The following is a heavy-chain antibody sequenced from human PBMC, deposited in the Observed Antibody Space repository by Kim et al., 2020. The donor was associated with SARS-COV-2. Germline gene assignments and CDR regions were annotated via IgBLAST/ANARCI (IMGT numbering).Heavy chain of an antibody. CDR1: GGSVSSGSYY. CDR2: IYYSGST. V-gene: IGHV4-61*01. CDR3: ARDASITMVRGATHPKYYYYYGMDV. J-gene: IGHJ6*02. Sequence: SETLSLTCTVSGGSVSSGSYYWSWIRQPPGKGLEWIGYIYYSGSTNYNPSLKSRVTISVDTSKNQFSLKLSSVTAADTAVYYCARDASITMVRGATHPKYYYYYGMDVWGQGTTVTVSS. D-gene: IGHD3-10*01.